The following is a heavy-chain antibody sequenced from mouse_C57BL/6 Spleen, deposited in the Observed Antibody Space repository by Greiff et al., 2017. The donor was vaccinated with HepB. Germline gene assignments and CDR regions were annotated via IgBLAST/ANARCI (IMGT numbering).Heavy chain of an antibody. J-gene: IGHJ4*01. Sequence: SGAELVRPGASVKLSCTASGFNIKDDYMHWVKQRPEQGLEWIGWIDPENGDTEYASKFQGKATITADTSSNTAYLQLSSLTSEDTAVYYCTTGTMVTTGAMDYWGQGTSVTVSS. D-gene: IGHD2-2*01. V-gene: IGHV14-4*01. CDR3: TTGTMVTTGAMDY. CDR1: GFNIKDDY. CDR2: IDPENGDT.